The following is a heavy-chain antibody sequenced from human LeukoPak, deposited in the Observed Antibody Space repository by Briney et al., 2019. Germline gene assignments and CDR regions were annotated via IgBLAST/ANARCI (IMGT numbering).Heavy chain of an antibody. CDR3: AREMRSPRGGFDY. J-gene: IGHJ4*02. CDR2: MYYSGST. Sequence: SETLSLTCTVSSGSISSTSYYWGWIRQPPGMGLEWIGSMYYSGSTYYNPSLKSRVTISVDTSKSQFSLKLSSVTAADTAVYYYAREMRSPRGGFDYWDQGTLVTVSS. D-gene: IGHD3-10*01. V-gene: IGHV4-39*07. CDR1: SGSISSTSYY.